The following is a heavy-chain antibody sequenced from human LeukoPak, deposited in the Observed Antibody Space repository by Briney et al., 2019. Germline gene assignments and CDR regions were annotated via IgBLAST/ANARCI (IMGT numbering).Heavy chain of an antibody. D-gene: IGHD6-25*01. V-gene: IGHV6-1*01. CDR3: ARDRGRYLDL. Sequence: SQTLSLTCAISGDSVSSNRVAWNWIRQAPSRGLEWLGRTYYRSKWYNDYAVSVRGRITINPDTSKNQFSLQLSSVAPEDTAVYYCARDRGRYLDLWGRGTLVSVSS. J-gene: IGHJ2*01. CDR1: GDSVSSNRVA. CDR2: TYYRSKWYN.